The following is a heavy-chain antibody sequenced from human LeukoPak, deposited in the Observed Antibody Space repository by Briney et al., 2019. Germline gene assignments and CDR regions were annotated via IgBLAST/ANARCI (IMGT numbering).Heavy chain of an antibody. CDR2: IIPNSGAT. J-gene: IGHJ4*02. D-gene: IGHD1-1*01. V-gene: IGHV1-2*02. CDR3: ARDLTGTGDY. Sequence: ASVKVSCKASGYTFTGYYMHLVRQAPGQGLEWMGWIIPNSGATNYAQKFQGRVTLTRDTSISTAYMELSSLRSDDTAIYYCARDLTGTGDYWGQGTLVTVSS. CDR1: GYTFTGYY.